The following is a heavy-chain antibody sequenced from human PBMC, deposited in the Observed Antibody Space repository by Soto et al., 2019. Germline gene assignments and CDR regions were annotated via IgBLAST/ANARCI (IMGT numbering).Heavy chain of an antibody. CDR3: ARDDEHGSNCDLAY. CDR2: TRNKGNSYTT. V-gene: IGHV3-72*01. D-gene: IGHD1-26*01. Sequence: GGSLRLSCAASGFTFSDHYMDWVRQAPGKGLEWVGRTRNKGNSYTTEYAASVKGRFTISRDDSKNSLYLQMNSLRAEDTAVYYCARDDEHGSNCDLAYWGQGALVTVSS. J-gene: IGHJ4*02. CDR1: GFTFSDHY.